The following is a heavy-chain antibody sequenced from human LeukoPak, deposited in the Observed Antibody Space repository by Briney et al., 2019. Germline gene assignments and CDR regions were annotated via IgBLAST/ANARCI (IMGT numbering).Heavy chain of an antibody. CDR2: ISYDGSNK. CDR1: GFTFRSYA. D-gene: IGHD3-10*01. V-gene: IGHV3-30-3*01. Sequence: GRSLRLSCAASGFTFRSYAMHWVRQAPGKGLEWVAVISYDGSNKYYADSVKGRFTISRDNSRSTLYLQMNSLRPEDTAIYYCARVGYYGSGSPPSLYFDYWGQGTLVTVSS. CDR3: ARVGYYGSGSPPSLYFDY. J-gene: IGHJ4*02.